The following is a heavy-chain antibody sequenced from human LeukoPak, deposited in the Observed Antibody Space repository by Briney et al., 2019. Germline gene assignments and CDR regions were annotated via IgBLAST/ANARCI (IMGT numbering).Heavy chain of an antibody. Sequence: EPPETLSLTCTVSGGSISSSSYYWGWIRQPPGKGLEWIGSIYYSGSTYYNPSLKSRATISVDTSKSQFSLRLTSVTAADTAVYYCARHVRFLEWLSSYYFDYWGQGTLVTVSS. CDR1: GGSISSSSYY. CDR3: ARHVRFLEWLSSYYFDY. D-gene: IGHD3-3*01. V-gene: IGHV4-39*01. CDR2: IYYSGST. J-gene: IGHJ4*02.